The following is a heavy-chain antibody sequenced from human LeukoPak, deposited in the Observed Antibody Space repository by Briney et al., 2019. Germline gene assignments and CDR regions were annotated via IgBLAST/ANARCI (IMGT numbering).Heavy chain of an antibody. CDR3: ARNYDSSGYDAFDI. J-gene: IGHJ3*02. Sequence: ASVKVSCKASGYTFTSYGISWVRQAPGQGLEWMGWISAYNGITNYAQKLQGRVTMTTDTSTSTAYMELRSLRSDDTAVYYCARNYDSSGYDAFDIWGQGTMVTVSS. V-gene: IGHV1-18*01. D-gene: IGHD3-22*01. CDR1: GYTFTSYG. CDR2: ISAYNGIT.